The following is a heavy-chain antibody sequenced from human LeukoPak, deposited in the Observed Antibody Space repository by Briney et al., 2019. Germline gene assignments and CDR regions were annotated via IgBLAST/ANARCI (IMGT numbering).Heavy chain of an antibody. CDR2: ISSSGSTI. J-gene: IGHJ3*02. V-gene: IGHV3-11*04. Sequence: GGSLRLSCAASGFTFSDYYMGWIRQAPGKGLEWVSYISSSGSTIYYADSVKGRFTISRDNAKNSLYLQMNSLRAEDTAVYYCARDLVTMIVVVTPDAFDIWGQGTMVTVSS. CDR1: GFTFSDYY. D-gene: IGHD3-22*01. CDR3: ARDLVTMIVVVTPDAFDI.